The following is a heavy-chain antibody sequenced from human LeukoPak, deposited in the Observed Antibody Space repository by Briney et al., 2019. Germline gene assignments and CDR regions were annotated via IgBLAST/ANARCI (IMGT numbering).Heavy chain of an antibody. V-gene: IGHV1-2*02. CDR2: INPNNGGT. CDR1: GYTFTAYY. D-gene: IGHD6-25*01. CDR3: ARDDAATHDY. Sequence: ASLKVSSKASGYTFTAYYLHWVRQAPGQGLEWMGWINPNNGGTNYAQKFQGRLTMALDTSISTLYMEQSSLTSDDTAVYYCARDDAATHDYWGQGTLVTVSS. J-gene: IGHJ4*02.